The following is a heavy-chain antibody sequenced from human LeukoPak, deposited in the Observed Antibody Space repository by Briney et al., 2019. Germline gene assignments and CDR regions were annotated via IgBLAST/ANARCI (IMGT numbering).Heavy chain of an antibody. CDR1: GFTFDDYA. CDR2: ISWNGDIK. J-gene: IGHJ4*02. D-gene: IGHD2/OR15-2a*01. CDR3: AKDRMGAYFTIPDY. Sequence: GGSLRLSCAASGFTFDDYAMHWVRQAPGKGLEWVSGISWNGDIKGYADSVKVRFAISRDNAQNSLYLQINSLRPEDTAFYSCAKDRMGAYFTIPDYWGQGTLVTVSS. V-gene: IGHV3-9*01.